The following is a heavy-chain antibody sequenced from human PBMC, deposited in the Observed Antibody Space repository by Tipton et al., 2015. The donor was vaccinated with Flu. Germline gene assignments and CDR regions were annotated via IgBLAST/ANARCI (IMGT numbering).Heavy chain of an antibody. J-gene: IGHJ3*01. CDR2: MYYNGTA. CDR1: GGSISSYH. D-gene: IGHD1-1*01. Sequence: TLSLTCTVSGGSISSYHWGWIRQPPGKGLEWIGSMYYNGTAYYSRSLRSRVTISLDTSKNQFSLKVRSVTAADTAVYFCASLPAQTHVHGGVWGQGTMVTVSS. CDR3: ASLPAQTHVHGGV. V-gene: IGHV4-39*07.